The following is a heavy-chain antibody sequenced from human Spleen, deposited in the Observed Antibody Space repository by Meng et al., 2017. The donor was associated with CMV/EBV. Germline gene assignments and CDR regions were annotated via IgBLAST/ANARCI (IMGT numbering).Heavy chain of an antibody. CDR1: GFTFDDYG. J-gene: IGHJ4*02. CDR3: ARSHISARWLQFDY. CDR2: IYWNGGRT. D-gene: IGHD5-24*01. Sequence: GESLKISCAASGFTFDDYGMNWVRQVPGKGLEWVARIYWNGGRTSYADSVKGRFTISRDNAKNSLYLQMNSLRAEDTAVYYCARSHISARWLQFDYWGQGTLVTVSS. V-gene: IGHV3-20*04.